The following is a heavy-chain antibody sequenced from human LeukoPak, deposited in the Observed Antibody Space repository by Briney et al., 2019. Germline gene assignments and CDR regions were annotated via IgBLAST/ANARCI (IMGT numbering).Heavy chain of an antibody. CDR2: ISYDGSNK. Sequence: GRSLRLSCAASGFTFSSYAMHWVRQAPGKGLEWVAVISYDGSNKYYADSVKGRFTISRDNSKNTLYLQMNSLRAEDTAVYYCARDAPPFSGYESIYWGQGTLVTVSS. CDR3: ARDAPPFSGYESIY. CDR1: GFTFSSYA. J-gene: IGHJ4*02. V-gene: IGHV3-30*04. D-gene: IGHD5-12*01.